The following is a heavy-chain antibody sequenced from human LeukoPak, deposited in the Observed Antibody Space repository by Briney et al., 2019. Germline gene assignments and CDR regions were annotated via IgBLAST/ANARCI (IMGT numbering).Heavy chain of an antibody. V-gene: IGHV3-7*01. D-gene: IGHD5-24*01. J-gene: IGHJ4*02. CDR1: GLIFSSYW. CDR2: IKEDGSEK. CDR3: VRDWRTWLQLAY. Sequence: GSLRLSCAASGLIFSSYWMSWVRQAPGKGLEWVANIKEDGSEKYYVDSVKGRFTISRDNAKNSLYLQMNSLRAEDTAVYYCVRDWRTWLQLAYWGQGTLVTVSS.